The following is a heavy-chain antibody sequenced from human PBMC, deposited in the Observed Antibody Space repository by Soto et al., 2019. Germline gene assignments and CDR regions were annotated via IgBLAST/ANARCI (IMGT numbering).Heavy chain of an antibody. Sequence: GGSLRLSCAAXRFTFNSYTMHWVRQAPGKGLEWVAVISYDGSNKYYADSVKGRFTISRDNSKNTLYLQMNSLRAEDTAVYYCAKDFGDTTVDYWGQGTLVTVSS. CDR2: ISYDGSNK. J-gene: IGHJ4*02. V-gene: IGHV3-30*04. CDR3: AKDFGDTTVDY. CDR1: RFTFNSYT. D-gene: IGHD3-10*01.